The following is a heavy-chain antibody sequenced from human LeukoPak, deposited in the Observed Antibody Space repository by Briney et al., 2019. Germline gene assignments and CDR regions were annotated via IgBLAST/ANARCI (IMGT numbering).Heavy chain of an antibody. J-gene: IGHJ4*02. CDR1: GFTFSSYS. Sequence: GGSLRLSCSASGFTFSSYSMYWVRQAPGKGLEWVSSITSSSSYIFYADSVKGRFTISRDNAKNSLYLQMTSLTAEDTAVYYCARAFSPYALSDYWGQGTLVTVSS. D-gene: IGHD3-3*02. CDR2: ITSSSSYI. V-gene: IGHV3-21*01. CDR3: ARAFSPYALSDY.